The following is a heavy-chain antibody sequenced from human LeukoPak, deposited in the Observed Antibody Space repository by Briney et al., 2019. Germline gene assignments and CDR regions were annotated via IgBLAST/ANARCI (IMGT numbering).Heavy chain of an antibody. V-gene: IGHV4-59*08. J-gene: IGHJ3*02. CDR1: GDSISSYY. CDR3: ARRRLNYYDSDAFDI. D-gene: IGHD3-22*01. CDR2: IYYSGTT. Sequence: PSETLSLTCTVSGDSISSYYWSWIRQPPGKRLEWIGYIYYSGTTNYNPSLKSRVTMSVDTSKNQFSLNLSSVTAADTAVYYCARRRLNYYDSDAFDIWGQGTMVTVSS.